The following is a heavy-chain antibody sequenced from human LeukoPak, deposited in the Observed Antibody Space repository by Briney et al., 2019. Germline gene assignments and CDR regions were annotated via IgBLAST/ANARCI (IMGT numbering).Heavy chain of an antibody. Sequence: GGSLRLSCAASGFTFRTYNMNWVRQAPGKGLEWVSFISKTSTKIYYGDLVRGRFTISRDNAKNSIHLQMGSLRVEDTAVYYCVRGDGDLFDFWGQGTLVSVSS. CDR2: ISKTSTKI. J-gene: IGHJ4*02. D-gene: IGHD4-17*01. V-gene: IGHV3-21*06. CDR1: GFTFRTYN. CDR3: VRGDGDLFDF.